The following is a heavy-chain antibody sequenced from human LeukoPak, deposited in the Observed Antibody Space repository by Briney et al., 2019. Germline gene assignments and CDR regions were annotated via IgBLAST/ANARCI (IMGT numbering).Heavy chain of an antibody. Sequence: GGSLRLSCAASGFTFSSYGMHWVRQAPGKGLEWVAVIWYDGSNKYYADSVKGRFTISRDNSKNTLYLQMNSLRAEDTAVYYCAKDRPTGGAVAGKIDYWGQGTLVTVSS. CDR1: GFTFSSYG. CDR2: IWYDGSNK. V-gene: IGHV3-30*02. J-gene: IGHJ4*02. D-gene: IGHD6-19*01. CDR3: AKDRPTGGAVAGKIDY.